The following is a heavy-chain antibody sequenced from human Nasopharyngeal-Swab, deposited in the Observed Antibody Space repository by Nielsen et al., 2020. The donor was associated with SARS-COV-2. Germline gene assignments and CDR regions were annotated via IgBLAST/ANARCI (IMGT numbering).Heavy chain of an antibody. CDR3: AKFSSSTSYYYFDMNV. Sequence: GGSLRLSCAASGFTFSTYAMSWVRQAPGEGLEWVSTITGSGGDTYYADSVKGRFTISRDNSKNTLYLQMNSLRAEDTAVYYCAKFSSSTSYYYFDMNVWGQGTTVTVSS. V-gene: IGHV3-23*01. D-gene: IGHD6-6*01. J-gene: IGHJ6*02. CDR2: ITGSGGDT. CDR1: GFTFSTYA.